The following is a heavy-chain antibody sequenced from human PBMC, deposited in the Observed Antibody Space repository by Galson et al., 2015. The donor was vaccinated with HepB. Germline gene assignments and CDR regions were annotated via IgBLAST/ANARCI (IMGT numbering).Heavy chain of an antibody. Sequence: SLRLSCAASGFIFSRNPLHWVRQAPGKGLEWVAAVSHDGSNKYYGDYVKGRFTVSIDNAKKTMFLQMNSLRPEDTGVYYCARRSLYYESSGYYYETRRLGELDYWGQGILVTVSS. CDR3: ARRSLYYESSGYYYETRRLGELDY. J-gene: IGHJ4*02. CDR2: VSHDGSNK. D-gene: IGHD3-22*01. V-gene: IGHV3-30*04. CDR1: GFIFSRNP.